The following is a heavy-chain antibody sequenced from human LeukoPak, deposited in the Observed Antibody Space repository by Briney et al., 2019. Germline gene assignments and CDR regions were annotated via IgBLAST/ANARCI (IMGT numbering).Heavy chain of an antibody. J-gene: IGHJ4*02. CDR2: IIPILGTA. CDR1: GGTFSSYA. D-gene: IGHD1-26*01. CDR3: ARDRGTGYSGSYLDFDY. Sequence: SVKVSCKASGGTFSSYAISWVRQAPGQGLEWMGGIIPILGTANYAQKFQGRVTITTDESTSTAYMELSSLRSEDTAVYYCARDRGTGYSGSYLDFDYWGQGTLVTVSS. V-gene: IGHV1-69*05.